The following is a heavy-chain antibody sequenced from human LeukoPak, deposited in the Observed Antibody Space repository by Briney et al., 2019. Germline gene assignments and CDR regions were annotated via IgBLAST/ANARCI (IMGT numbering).Heavy chain of an antibody. CDR2: IIPIFGTA. J-gene: IGHJ5*02. CDR3: ARGLSSGSWEWEDWFDP. D-gene: IGHD6-19*01. Sequence: SVKVSCKASGGTFSSYAISWVRQAPGQGLERMGGIIPIFGTANYAQKFQGRVTMTRDTSTSTVYMELSSLRSEDTAVYYCARGLSSGSWEWEDWFDPWGQGTLVTVSS. V-gene: IGHV1-69*05. CDR1: GGTFSSYA.